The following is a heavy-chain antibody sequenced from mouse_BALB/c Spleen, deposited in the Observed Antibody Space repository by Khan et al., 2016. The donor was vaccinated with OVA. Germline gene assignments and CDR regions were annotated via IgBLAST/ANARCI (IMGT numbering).Heavy chain of an antibody. CDR1: GYSITSGYA. J-gene: IGHJ2*01. CDR3: ARGNYYGYYFDD. V-gene: IGHV3-2*02. CDR2: ISYSGGT. Sequence: EVELVESGPGLVKPSQSLSLTCTVTGYSITSGYAWNWIRQFPGNKLEWMGYISYSGGTSYNPSLKSRISITRDTSKNQFFLQLNSVTTEDTATYYCARGNYYGYYFDDWGQGTTLTVSS. D-gene: IGHD1-1*01.